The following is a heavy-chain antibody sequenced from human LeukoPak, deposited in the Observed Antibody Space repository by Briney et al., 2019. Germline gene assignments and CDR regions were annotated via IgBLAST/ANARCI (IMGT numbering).Heavy chain of an antibody. V-gene: IGHV4-30-2*01. CDR3: ARSGGTLGFDY. CDR1: GGSISSGGYS. J-gene: IGHJ4*02. D-gene: IGHD2-15*01. Sequence: SQTLSLTCAVSGGSISSGGYSWSWIRQPPGKGLEWIGYIYHSGSTYYNPSLKSRVTISVDRSKNQFSLKLSSVTAADTAVYYCARSGGTLGFDYWGQGTLVTVSS. CDR2: IYHSGST.